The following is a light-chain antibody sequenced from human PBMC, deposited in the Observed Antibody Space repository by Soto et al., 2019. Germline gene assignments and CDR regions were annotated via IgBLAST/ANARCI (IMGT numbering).Light chain of an antibody. CDR3: SSYTDSSNYV. Sequence: QSVLTQPASVSGSPGQLITISCTGTSSDLAIYNYVSWYQQQPGKAPKLMIYQVTNRPSGVSNRFSGSRSGNTASLTISGLQAEDEADYYCSSYTDSSNYVFGTGTKLTVL. V-gene: IGLV2-14*01. CDR1: SSDLAIYNY. CDR2: QVT. J-gene: IGLJ1*01.